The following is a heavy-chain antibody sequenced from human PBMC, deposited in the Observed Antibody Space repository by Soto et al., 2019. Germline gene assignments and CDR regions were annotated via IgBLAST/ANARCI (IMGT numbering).Heavy chain of an antibody. V-gene: IGHV1-18*01. CDR1: GYTFSSYG. Sequence: VSVKVSCKASGYTFSSYGISWVRQAPGQGLEWMGWISGYNGSTNYAQKFQGRVTMTTDTSTSTAYMELRSLRSEDTAVYYCAREPLYPDRFSWSWFDPWGQGALVTVSS. J-gene: IGHJ5*02. CDR3: AREPLYPDRFSWSWFDP. CDR2: ISGYNGST. D-gene: IGHD6-13*01.